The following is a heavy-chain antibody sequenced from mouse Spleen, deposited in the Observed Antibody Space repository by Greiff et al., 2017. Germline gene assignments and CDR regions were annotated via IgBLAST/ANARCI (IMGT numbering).Heavy chain of an antibody. CDR2: ISYDGSN. J-gene: IGHJ3*01. D-gene: IGHD1-1*01. Sequence: EVQLVESGPGLVKPSQSLSLTCSVTGYSITSGYYWNWIRQFPGNKLEWMGYISYDGSNNYNPSLKNRISITRDTSKNQFFLKLNSVTTEDTATYYCASGDYGSLLAYWGQGTLVTVSA. CDR3: ASGDYGSLLAY. CDR1: GYSITSGYY. V-gene: IGHV3-6*01.